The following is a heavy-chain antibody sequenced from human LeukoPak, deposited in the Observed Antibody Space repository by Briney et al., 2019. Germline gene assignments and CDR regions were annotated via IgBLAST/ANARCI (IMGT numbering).Heavy chain of an antibody. CDR1: GGSLSSSSYY. Sequence: SETLSLTCTVSGGSLSSSSYYWGWIRHPPGKGLEWIGSIYYSGSTYYNPSLKTRVPISVETSKNQFSLKLSSVTAADPPVYSCVAVRGVILFDYWGQGTPVTVSS. V-gene: IGHV4-39*01. CDR3: VAVRGVILFDY. CDR2: IYYSGST. D-gene: IGHD3-10*01. J-gene: IGHJ4*01.